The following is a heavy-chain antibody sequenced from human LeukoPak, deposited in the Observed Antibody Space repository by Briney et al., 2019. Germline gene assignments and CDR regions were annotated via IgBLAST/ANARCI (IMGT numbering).Heavy chain of an antibody. CDR2: IYYSGST. D-gene: IGHD6-13*01. CDR3: ARSSRTAHKYSSSWYYQN. J-gene: IGHJ4*02. V-gene: IGHV4-31*03. CDR1: GGSISSGGYY. Sequence: SSQTLSLTCTVSGGSISSGGYYWSWIRQHPGKGLEWIGYIYYSGSTYHNPSLKSRVTISVDTSKNQFSLKLSSVTAADTAVYYCARSSRTAHKYSSSWYYQNWGQGTLVTVSS.